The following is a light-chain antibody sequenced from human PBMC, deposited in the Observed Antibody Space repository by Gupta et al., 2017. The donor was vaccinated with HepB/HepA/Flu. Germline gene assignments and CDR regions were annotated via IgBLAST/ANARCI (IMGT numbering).Light chain of an antibody. CDR1: TGDVTSGHR. CDR3: WRIYSGGGEV. J-gene: IGLJ2*01. CDR2: QTS. V-gene: IGLV7-46*01. Sequence: QAVVTQEPSLTVSPGGAVTLTCGSSTGDVTSGHRPKWIQQKPGQAPRTLMSQTSNRNSGTPARFSGSLLGGKAALTLSGAQSEEEAEYYCWRIYSGGGEVFGGGTKLTVL.